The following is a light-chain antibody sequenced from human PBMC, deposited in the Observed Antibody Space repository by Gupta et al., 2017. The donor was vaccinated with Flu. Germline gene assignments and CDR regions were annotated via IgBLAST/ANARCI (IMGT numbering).Light chain of an antibody. CDR1: HSISNW. CDR3: QQDNTYSRT. J-gene: IGKJ1*01. CDR2: KAS. V-gene: IGKV1-5*03. Sequence: DIQMTQSPSSLSASLGDRVPSTCRASHSISNWLAWYQQKPGKAPNLLIYKASRVESGVPSRFSGSGSGTEFTLTISSLQPDDFAIYYCQQDNTYSRTFGQGTKVEIK.